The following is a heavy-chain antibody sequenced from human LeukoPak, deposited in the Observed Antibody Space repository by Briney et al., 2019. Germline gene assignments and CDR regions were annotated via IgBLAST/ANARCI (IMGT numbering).Heavy chain of an antibody. V-gene: IGHV1-18*01. J-gene: IGHJ4*02. CDR2: ITPCNGKT. CDR3: GRDYYGSGRANCDY. Sequence: ASVKVSCKASGYTFTSYGITWVRQAPGQGLEWMGWITPCNGKTSYAQKLQGRVTMTTDTSTSTAYMELRSLRSDDTAVYYCGRDYYGSGRANCDYWGQGTLVTVSS. CDR1: GYTFTSYG. D-gene: IGHD3-10*01.